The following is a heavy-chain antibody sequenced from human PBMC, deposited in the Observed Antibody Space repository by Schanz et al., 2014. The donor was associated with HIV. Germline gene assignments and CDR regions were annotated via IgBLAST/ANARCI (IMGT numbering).Heavy chain of an antibody. CDR3: ARRESDGALDV. J-gene: IGHJ6*02. CDR2: ISPYNGYT. Sequence: QVQLVQSGAEVKKPGASVKVSCKASGYTFTSFGVTWVRQAPGQGLEWMGWISPYNGYTDYAQKLQGRVTLTTDTSTTTAYMDLRSLRSDDTAVYRCARRESDGALDVWGPGTTVIVSS. CDR1: GYTFTSFG. D-gene: IGHD2-21*02. V-gene: IGHV1-18*01.